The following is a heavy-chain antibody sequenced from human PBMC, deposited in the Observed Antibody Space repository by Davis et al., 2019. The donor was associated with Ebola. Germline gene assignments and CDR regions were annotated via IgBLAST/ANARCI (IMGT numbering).Heavy chain of an antibody. D-gene: IGHD3-10*01. CDR1: GFTFSSYS. Sequence: GESLKISCAASGFTFSSYSMNWVRQAPGKGLEWVSSISSSSSYIYYADSVKGRFTISRDNAKNSLYLQMNSLRAEDTAVYYCARGDRPYYYGSGSFDYWGQGTLVTVSS. CDR2: ISSSSSYI. J-gene: IGHJ4*02. CDR3: ARGDRPYYYGSGSFDY. V-gene: IGHV3-21*01.